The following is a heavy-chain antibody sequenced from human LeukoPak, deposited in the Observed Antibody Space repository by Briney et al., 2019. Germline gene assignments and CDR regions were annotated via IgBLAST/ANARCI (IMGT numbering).Heavy chain of an antibody. D-gene: IGHD5-12*01. CDR2: IYQSGST. J-gene: IGHJ4*02. CDR3: ARRATPGGYFDY. CDR1: GGSISSGGYY. Sequence: SQTLSLTCTVSGGSISSGGYYWSWIRQPPGKGLEWIGYIYQSGSTYYNPSLDSRVTTLVDRSKNQFSLKLSSVTAADTAVYYCARRATPGGYFDYWGQGTLVTVSS. V-gene: IGHV4-30-2*01.